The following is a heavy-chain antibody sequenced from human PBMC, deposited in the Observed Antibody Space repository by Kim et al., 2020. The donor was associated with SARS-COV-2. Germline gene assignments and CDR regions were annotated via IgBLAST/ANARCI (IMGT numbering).Heavy chain of an antibody. CDR3: AKDRRGGSYSGLDV. J-gene: IGHJ6*02. Sequence: VSVKGRFTISRDNSKNTLYLQMDSLRAEDTALYYCAKDRRGGSYSGLDVWGQGTTVTVSS. D-gene: IGHD1-26*01. V-gene: IGHV3-33*06.